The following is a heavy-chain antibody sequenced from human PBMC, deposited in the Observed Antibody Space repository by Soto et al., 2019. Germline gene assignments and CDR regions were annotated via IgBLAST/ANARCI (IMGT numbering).Heavy chain of an antibody. J-gene: IGHJ6*02. CDR2: ISGSGAST. D-gene: IGHD2-2*01. CDR1: GIIFSDYA. V-gene: IGHV3-23*01. CDR3: AKGRYHLLFGAYSGLDG. Sequence: EGQLLESGGTLVQPGGSLRLSCAASGIIFSDYAMNWVRQAPGKGLEWVSGISGSGASTYYADSMKGRFTIYRNNSKNTLYQQMNSFRAANTAVYYSAKGRYHLLFGAYSGLDGWGQGTTVTVS.